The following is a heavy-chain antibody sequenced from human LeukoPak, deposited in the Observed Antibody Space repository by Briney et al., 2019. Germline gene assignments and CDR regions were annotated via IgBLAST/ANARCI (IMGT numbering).Heavy chain of an antibody. CDR1: GGSISSDY. CDR2: IYNSGNN. Sequence: SETLSLTCTVSGGSISSDYWQWIRQPPGKGLEWVGYIYNSGNNHYNSSLKSRVTISIDTSKNQFSLKLASVTAADTAVYYRATRGYWGQGTLVAVSS. D-gene: IGHD3-10*01. J-gene: IGHJ4*02. CDR3: ATRGY. V-gene: IGHV4-59*08.